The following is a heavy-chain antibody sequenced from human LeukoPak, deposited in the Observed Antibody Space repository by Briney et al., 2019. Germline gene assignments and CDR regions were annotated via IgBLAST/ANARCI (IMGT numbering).Heavy chain of an antibody. D-gene: IGHD3/OR15-3a*01. CDR3: ARDAHRTGTSFDY. J-gene: IGHJ4*02. V-gene: IGHV3-48*01. CDR1: GFSFSSYS. Sequence: GGSLRLSCAASGFSFSSYSMNWVRQAPGKGLEWVSYISSSDGTIYYADSVKGRFTIYRDNAKNSLYLQMNSLRAEDTAVYYCARDAHRTGTSFDYWGQGTLVTVSS. CDR2: ISSSDGTI.